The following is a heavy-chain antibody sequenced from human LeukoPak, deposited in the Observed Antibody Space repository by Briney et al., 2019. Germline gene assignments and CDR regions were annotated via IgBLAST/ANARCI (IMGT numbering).Heavy chain of an antibody. D-gene: IGHD4-17*01. CDR2: INHSGST. CDR3: ARLGYGDYTTGYFDY. J-gene: IGHJ4*02. V-gene: IGHV4-34*01. CDR1: GGSFSGYY. Sequence: SETLSLTCAVYGGSFSGYYWSWIRQPPGKGLEWIGEINHSGSTNYNPSLKSRVTISVDTSKNQFSLKLSSVTAADTAVYYCARLGYGDYTTGYFDYWGQGTLVTVSS.